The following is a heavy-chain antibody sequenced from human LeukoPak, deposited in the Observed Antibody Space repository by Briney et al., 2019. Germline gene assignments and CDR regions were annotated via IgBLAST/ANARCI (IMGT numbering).Heavy chain of an antibody. D-gene: IGHD3-16*02. V-gene: IGHV3-48*03. Sequence: PGASLRLSCAASGFTFSSYEMNWVRQAPGKGLEWVSYISSSGSTIYYADSVKGRLTISRDNAKNSLYLQMNSLRAEDTAVYYCARAITFGGVILRGDAFDIWGQGTMVTVSS. J-gene: IGHJ3*02. CDR2: ISSSGSTI. CDR1: GFTFSSYE. CDR3: ARAITFGGVILRGDAFDI.